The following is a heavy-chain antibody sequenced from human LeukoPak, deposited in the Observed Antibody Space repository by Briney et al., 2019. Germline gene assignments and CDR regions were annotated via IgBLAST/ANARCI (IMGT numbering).Heavy chain of an antibody. Sequence: ASVKVSCKASGYTFTGYYMHWVRQAPGQGLEWMGWINPNSGGTNYAQKFQGRVTMTRDTSISTAYMELSRLRSDDTAVYYCARGAMTTVVTPVIYDYWGQGTLVTVSS. CDR1: GYTFTGYY. V-gene: IGHV1-2*02. J-gene: IGHJ4*02. CDR2: INPNSGGT. D-gene: IGHD4-23*01. CDR3: ARGAMTTVVTPVIYDY.